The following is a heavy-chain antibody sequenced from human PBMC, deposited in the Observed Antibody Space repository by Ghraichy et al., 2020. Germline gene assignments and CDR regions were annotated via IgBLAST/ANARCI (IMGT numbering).Heavy chain of an antibody. Sequence: GGSLRLSCAVSGFIFSRYGMHWVRQAPGKGLEWVAVTSYDGSHKNYADSVKGRFTISRDNSKNTLYLQMSSLRTEDTAVYYCAKERDSSGYYSFRGYYYGMDVWGQGTTVTVSS. CDR3: AKERDSSGYYSFRGYYYGMDV. J-gene: IGHJ6*02. V-gene: IGHV3-30*18. D-gene: IGHD3-22*01. CDR1: GFIFSRYG. CDR2: TSYDGSHK.